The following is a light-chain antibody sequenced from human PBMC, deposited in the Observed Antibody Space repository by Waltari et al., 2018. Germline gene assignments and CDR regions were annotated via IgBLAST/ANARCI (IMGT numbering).Light chain of an antibody. CDR3: QQYDGIVVT. V-gene: IGKV3-20*01. Sequence: EIVLTQSPGTLSLSPGERATLSCRASHSVSTISLHWYQRKPGQATRLLIYGTSSRATGIPDRFSGSGSGTDFTLTISRLQPEDFAIYYCQQYDGIVVTFGGGTKVEI. J-gene: IGKJ4*01. CDR1: HSVSTIS. CDR2: GTS.